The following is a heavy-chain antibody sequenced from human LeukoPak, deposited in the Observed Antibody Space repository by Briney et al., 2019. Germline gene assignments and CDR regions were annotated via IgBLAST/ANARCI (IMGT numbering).Heavy chain of an antibody. CDR3: ARTMKSQQLAAVPYYFDY. J-gene: IGHJ4*02. V-gene: IGHV1-69*04. D-gene: IGHD6-13*01. Sequence: SVKVSCKASGGTFSSYAFSWVRQAPGQGLEWMGRIIPILGIANYAQKFQGRVTITADKSTSTAYMELSSLRSEDTAVYYCARTMKSQQLAAVPYYFDYWGQGTLVTVSS. CDR2: IIPILGIA. CDR1: GGTFSSYA.